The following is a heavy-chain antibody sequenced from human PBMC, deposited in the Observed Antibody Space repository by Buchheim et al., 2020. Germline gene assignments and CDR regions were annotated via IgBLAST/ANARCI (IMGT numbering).Heavy chain of an antibody. Sequence: QVQLVQSGAEVKKPGASVKVSCKASGYTFTGYYMHWVRQAPGQGLEWMGRINPNSGGTNYAQKFQGRVTMTRDPSISTAYMELSRLRSDDTAVYYCARVGVCSSTSCYVLGYYYYYGMDVWGQGTT. CDR1: GYTFTGYY. J-gene: IGHJ6*02. V-gene: IGHV1-2*06. D-gene: IGHD2-2*01. CDR3: ARVGVCSSTSCYVLGYYYYYGMDV. CDR2: INPNSGGT.